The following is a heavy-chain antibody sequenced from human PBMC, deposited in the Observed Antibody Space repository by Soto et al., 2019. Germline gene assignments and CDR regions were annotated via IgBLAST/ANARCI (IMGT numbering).Heavy chain of an antibody. V-gene: IGHV3-23*01. CDR2: LFGSGGGI. CDR3: AKDRQPDGLWSFDH. J-gene: IGHJ4*02. D-gene: IGHD2-8*01. CDR1: GFTFSTYA. Sequence: EVQLLESGGGLVQPGGSLRLSCAASGFTFSTYAMSWVRQAPGKGLEWVSGLFGSGGGISYADSVKGRFTISRDNSNNMLYLQMHSLRVEDTAVYYCAKDRQPDGLWSFDHWGQGTLVTVSS.